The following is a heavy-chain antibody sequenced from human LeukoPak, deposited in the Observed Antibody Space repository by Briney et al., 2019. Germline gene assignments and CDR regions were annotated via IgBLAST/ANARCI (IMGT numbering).Heavy chain of an antibody. D-gene: IGHD3-3*01. CDR3: AKAEFLYDFWSGYGYYGMDA. Sequence: GGSLRLSCAASGFTFSSYAMSWVRQAPGKGLEWVSAISGSGGSTYYADSVKGRFTISRDNSKNTLYLQMNSLRAKDTAVYYCAKAEFLYDFWSGYGYYGMDAWGQGTTVTVSS. CDR1: GFTFSSYA. J-gene: IGHJ6*02. CDR2: ISGSGGST. V-gene: IGHV3-23*01.